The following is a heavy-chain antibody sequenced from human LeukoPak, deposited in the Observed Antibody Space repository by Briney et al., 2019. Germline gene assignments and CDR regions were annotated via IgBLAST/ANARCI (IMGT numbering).Heavy chain of an antibody. J-gene: IGHJ4*02. Sequence: SETLSLTCTASGDSISGSNYYWGWIRQPPGMGLEWIGSIYYSGRTYYNPSLKSRVTISVDTSKNQFSLRLSSVTAADTAVYYCARHEEEDGYNAKTFHYWGQGTLVTVSS. V-gene: IGHV4-39*01. CDR2: IYYSGRT. CDR3: ARHEEEDGYNAKTFHY. CDR1: GDSISGSNYY. D-gene: IGHD5-24*01.